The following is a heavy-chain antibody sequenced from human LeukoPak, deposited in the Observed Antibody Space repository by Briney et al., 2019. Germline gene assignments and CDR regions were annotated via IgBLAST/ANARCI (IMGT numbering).Heavy chain of an antibody. D-gene: IGHD3-22*01. J-gene: IGHJ4*02. CDR3: AKAEYYDSSGDYYFDY. V-gene: IGHV3-23*01. Sequence: GGSLRLSCAASGFTFSSYAMSWVRQAPGKGLEWDSAISGSGGSTYYADSVKGRFTISRDNSKNTLYLQMNSLRAEDTAVYYCAKAEYYDSSGDYYFDYWGQGTLVTVSS. CDR1: GFTFSSYA. CDR2: ISGSGGST.